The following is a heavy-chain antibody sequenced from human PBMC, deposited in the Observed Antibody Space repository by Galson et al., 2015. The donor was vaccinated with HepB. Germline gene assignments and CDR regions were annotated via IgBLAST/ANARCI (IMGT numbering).Heavy chain of an antibody. CDR2: IYYPENT. CDR3: AGSTGRHTTGYLDV. V-gene: IGHV4-39*01. CDR1: GGPINSSHDY. Sequence: ETLSLTCTVSGGPINSSHDYWGWIRQPPGKGLEWIGSIYYPENTYYNPSLTSRLTISVDTAKNQFSLKVNSVTAADTALYFCAGSTGRHTTGYLDVWGQGTPVTVSS. J-gene: IGHJ4*02. D-gene: IGHD1-1*01.